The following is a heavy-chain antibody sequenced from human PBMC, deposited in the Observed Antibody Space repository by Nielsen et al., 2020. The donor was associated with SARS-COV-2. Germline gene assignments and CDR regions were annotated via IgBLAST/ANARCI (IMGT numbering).Heavy chain of an antibody. V-gene: IGHV1-24*01. CDR1: GYTLTELS. CDR3: ARDGWGYCSGGSCYNFDY. CDR2: FDPEDGET. D-gene: IGHD2-15*01. Sequence: ASVKVSCKVSGYTLTELSMHWVRQAPGKGLEWMGGFDPEDGETIYAQKFQGRVTMTEDTSTDTAYMELSSLRSEDTAVYYCARDGWGYCSGGSCYNFDYWGQGTLVTVSS. J-gene: IGHJ4*02.